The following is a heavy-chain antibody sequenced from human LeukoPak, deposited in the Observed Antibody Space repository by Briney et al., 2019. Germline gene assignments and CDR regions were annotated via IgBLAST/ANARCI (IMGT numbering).Heavy chain of an antibody. CDR2: ISSSGSTI. Sequence: GGSLRLSCAASGFALSDYYMSWIRQAPGKGLEWVSYISSSGSTIYYADSVKGRFTISRDDAKNSLYLQMNSLRAEDTAVYYCARAYSGGGIVVVPAANWGQGTLVTVSS. CDR3: ARAYSGGGIVVVPAAN. V-gene: IGHV3-11*04. D-gene: IGHD2-2*01. CDR1: GFALSDYY. J-gene: IGHJ4*02.